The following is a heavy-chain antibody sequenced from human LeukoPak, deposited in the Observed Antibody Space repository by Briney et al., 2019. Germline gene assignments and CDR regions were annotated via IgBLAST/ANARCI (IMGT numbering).Heavy chain of an antibody. CDR1: GFTVSSNY. V-gene: IGHV3-53*01. J-gene: IGHJ4*02. D-gene: IGHD5-12*01. CDR3: ASGVNIVATIVDY. Sequence: PGGSLRLSCAASGFTVSSNYMSWVRQAPGKGLEWVSVIYSGGSTCYADSVKGRFTISRDDSKNTLYLQMNSLRAEDTAVYYCASGVNIVATIVDYWGQGTLVTVSS. CDR2: IYSGGST.